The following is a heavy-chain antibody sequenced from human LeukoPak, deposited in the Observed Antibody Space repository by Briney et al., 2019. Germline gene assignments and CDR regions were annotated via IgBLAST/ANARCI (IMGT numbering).Heavy chain of an antibody. Sequence: ASVKVSCKASGYTFTGYYMHWVRQAPGQGLEWMGWINPNSGGTNYAQKFQGRVTMTRDTSISTAYMELSRLRSDDTAVYYCARVISRLLWFGEAVGYMDVWGKGTTVTISS. CDR3: ARVISRLLWFGEAVGYMDV. CDR2: INPNSGGT. CDR1: GYTFTGYY. D-gene: IGHD3-10*01. J-gene: IGHJ6*03. V-gene: IGHV1-2*02.